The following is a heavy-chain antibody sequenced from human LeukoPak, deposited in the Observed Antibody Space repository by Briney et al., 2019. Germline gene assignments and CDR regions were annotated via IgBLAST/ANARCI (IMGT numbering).Heavy chain of an antibody. Sequence: GGSLRLSCAASGLHFSGNAMSWVRQAPGKGLEWVSAISHDGMNAYYADSVKGRFTISRDNSKNTLYLQMNSLRAEDTAVYYCGKDSRSPMVRGVGGPMDVWGKGTTVTVSS. CDR3: GKDSRSPMVRGVGGPMDV. J-gene: IGHJ6*04. D-gene: IGHD3-10*01. V-gene: IGHV3-23*01. CDR1: GLHFSGNA. CDR2: ISHDGMNA.